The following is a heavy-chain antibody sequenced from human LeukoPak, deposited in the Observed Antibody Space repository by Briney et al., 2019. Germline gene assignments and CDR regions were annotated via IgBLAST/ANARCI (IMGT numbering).Heavy chain of an antibody. CDR2: ISDSGRTI. CDR1: GFNFNDYY. J-gene: IGHJ3*02. V-gene: IGHV3-11*04. D-gene: IGHD3-22*01. CDR3: ARVKVASNYYDSSGPNDAFDI. Sequence: GGSLRLSCAASGFNFNDYYMSWVRQAPGKGLEWVSYISDSGRTIYYGDSVKGRFTISRDNAKNSLYLQMNSLRAEDTAVYYCARVKVASNYYDSSGPNDAFDIWGQGTMVTVSS.